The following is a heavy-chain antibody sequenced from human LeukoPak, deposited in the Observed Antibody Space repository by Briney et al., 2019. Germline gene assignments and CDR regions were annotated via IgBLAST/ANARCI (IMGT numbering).Heavy chain of an antibody. CDR3: AKYYYDSRPEVYMDV. D-gene: IGHD3-22*01. J-gene: IGHJ6*03. Sequence: GGSLRVSCAASGFSFSSYWMTWVRQAPGKGLEWVANIRQDGSEKYYVDSVKGRFTISRDNAKNSLYLQMNSLRAEDTAVYYCAKYYYDSRPEVYMDVWGKGTTVTVSS. CDR2: IRQDGSEK. V-gene: IGHV3-7*01. CDR1: GFSFSSYW.